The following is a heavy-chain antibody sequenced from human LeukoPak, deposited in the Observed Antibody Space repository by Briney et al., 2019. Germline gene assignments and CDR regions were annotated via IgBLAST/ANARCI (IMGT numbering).Heavy chain of an antibody. CDR2: ISGNGGRT. CDR1: GFTFSSYA. V-gene: IGHV3-23*01. Sequence: GGSLRHSCAASGFTFSSYAMSWVRQAPGKGLEWVSAISGNGGRTYYADSVKGRFTISRDNSRNTLFLQMNSLRAEDTAVYYCAKVAEMDTILGKFDNWGQGTLVTVSS. J-gene: IGHJ5*02. CDR3: AKVAEMDTILGKFDN. D-gene: IGHD5-24*01.